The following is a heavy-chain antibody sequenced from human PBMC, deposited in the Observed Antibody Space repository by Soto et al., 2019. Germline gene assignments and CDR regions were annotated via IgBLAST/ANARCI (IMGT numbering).Heavy chain of an antibody. J-gene: IGHJ3*02. CDR1: GFTFSSYS. CDR2: ISSSSSTI. V-gene: IGHV3-48*02. CDR3: ARDRMWERNAFDI. D-gene: IGHD1-26*01. Sequence: EVQLVESGGGLVQPGGSLRLSCAASGFTFSSYSMNWVRQAPGKGLEWVSYISSSSSTIYYADSVKGRFTISRDNAKNSLYLQMNSLRDDDTAVYYCARDRMWERNAFDIWGQGTMVTVSS.